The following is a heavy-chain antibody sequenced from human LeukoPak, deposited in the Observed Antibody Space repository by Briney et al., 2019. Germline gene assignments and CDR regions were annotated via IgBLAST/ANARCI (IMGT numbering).Heavy chain of an antibody. J-gene: IGHJ4*02. V-gene: IGHV3-48*01. Sequence: GGSLRLSCAASGFIFTDYSINWVRQAPGKGLEWISYIDKTSSNIYHADSVKGRFTISRDNAKNSLYLQMNSLRAEDTAVYYCARESYWGSSAKGFDYWGQGTLVTVSS. CDR2: IDKTSSNI. CDR3: ARESYWGSSAKGFDY. D-gene: IGHD7-27*01. CDR1: GFIFTDYS.